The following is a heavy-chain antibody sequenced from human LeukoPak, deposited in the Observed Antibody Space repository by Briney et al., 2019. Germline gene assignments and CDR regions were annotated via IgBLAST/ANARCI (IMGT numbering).Heavy chain of an antibody. J-gene: IGHJ3*02. V-gene: IGHV4-4*08. Sequence: SETLSLTCTVSGGSISSNFWSWIRQPPGKGLEYIGYIYNSGTTNYNPSLKSRVTISVDTSKNQFSLKLSSVTAADTAVYYCARSTQSDTARRVAFDIWGQGTMVTVSS. CDR2: IYNSGTT. CDR1: GGSISSNF. D-gene: IGHD5-18*01. CDR3: ARSTQSDTARRVAFDI.